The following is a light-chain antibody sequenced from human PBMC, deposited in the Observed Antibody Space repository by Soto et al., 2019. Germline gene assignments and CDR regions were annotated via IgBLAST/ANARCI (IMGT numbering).Light chain of an antibody. CDR3: QQFDSVPCT. J-gene: IGKJ2*02. V-gene: IGKV1-33*01. Sequence: IQMNQSPYSLSASGGDRVTITCQASQDITNYLIWYQQKPGKAPKVLIYDASSLGTGVSSRFSGSGSGTHFTLTISSLQPEDIATYYCQQFDSVPCTFGQGTKLEIK. CDR2: DAS. CDR1: QDITNY.